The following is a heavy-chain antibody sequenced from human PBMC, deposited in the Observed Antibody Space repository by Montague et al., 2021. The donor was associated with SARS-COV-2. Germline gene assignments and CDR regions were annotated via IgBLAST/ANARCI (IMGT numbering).Heavy chain of an antibody. Sequence: SLRLSCSAAGFTFDDHNMHWVRQIPGRGLEWVSGISWNGGDIGYADSVKGRFTISRDNAKNSLYLQMNSLRAEDTALYSCVREKCSNSAFDFWGQGTLVTVPS. D-gene: IGHD2-2*01. J-gene: IGHJ4*02. V-gene: IGHV3-9*01. CDR1: GFTFDDHN. CDR3: VREKCSNSAFDF. CDR2: ISWNGGDI.